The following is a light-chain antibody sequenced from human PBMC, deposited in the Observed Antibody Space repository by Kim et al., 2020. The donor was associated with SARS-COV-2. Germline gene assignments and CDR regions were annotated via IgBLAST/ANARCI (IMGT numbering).Light chain of an antibody. CDR2: EVT. CDR3: CSYTGRSTFYV. Sequence: QPVLTQPASVSGSPGQSITISCTGTSSDVWNYNLVSWYQQHPAKAPKLLIYEVTKRPSGVSNRFSGSKSGNTASLTISGLQAEDEGDYYCCSYTGRSTFYVFGSGTKVTVL. CDR1: SSDVWNYNL. V-gene: IGLV2-23*02. J-gene: IGLJ1*01.